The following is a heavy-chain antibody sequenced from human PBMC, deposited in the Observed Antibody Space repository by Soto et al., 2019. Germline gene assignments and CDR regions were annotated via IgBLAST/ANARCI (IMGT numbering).Heavy chain of an antibody. J-gene: IGHJ6*02. D-gene: IGHD4-17*01. Sequence: ASVKVSCKXSGGTFSSYAISWVRQAPGQGLEWMGGIIPIFGTANYAQKFQGRVTITADESTSTAYMELSSLRSEDTAVYYCASHGYGDYYYYGMDVWGQGTTVTVSS. CDR2: IIPIFGTA. CDR3: ASHGYGDYYYYGMDV. CDR1: GGTFSSYA. V-gene: IGHV1-69*13.